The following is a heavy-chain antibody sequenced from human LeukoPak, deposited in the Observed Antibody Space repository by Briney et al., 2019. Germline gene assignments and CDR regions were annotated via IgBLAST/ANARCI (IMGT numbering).Heavy chain of an antibody. CDR1: GGSISSYY. CDR2: IYYSGST. V-gene: IGHV4-59*01. CDR3: ARDTAGTIDY. D-gene: IGHD6-19*01. Sequence: SETLSLTCTVSGGSISSYYWSWIRQPPGKGLEWIGYIYYSGSTNYNPSIKSRVTISVDTSKNQFSLKLSSVTAADTAVYYCARDTAGTIDYWGQGTLVTVSS. J-gene: IGHJ4*02.